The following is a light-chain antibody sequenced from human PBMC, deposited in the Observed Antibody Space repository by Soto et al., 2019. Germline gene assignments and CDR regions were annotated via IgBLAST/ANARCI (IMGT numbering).Light chain of an antibody. CDR3: QQYNSYSPTWT. CDR1: QSISNW. V-gene: IGKV1-5*01. J-gene: IGKJ1*01. CDR2: DAS. Sequence: DIQMTQSPSTLSASLGDRVTITCRASQSISNWLAWYQQKPGRAPRLLIYDASSLESGVPSRFSGSGSGTEFTLTISSLQPDDFATYYCQQYNSYSPTWTFGQGTKVEIK.